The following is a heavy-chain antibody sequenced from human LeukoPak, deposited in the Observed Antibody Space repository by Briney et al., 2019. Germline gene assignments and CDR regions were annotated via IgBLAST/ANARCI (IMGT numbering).Heavy chain of an antibody. CDR1: GFTFSSYA. J-gene: IGHJ4*02. V-gene: IGHV4-59*01. CDR3: ARDSGSIFDY. CDR2: IYYSGST. Sequence: PGGSLRLSCAASGFTFSSYAMSWVRQAPGKGLEWIGYIYYSGSTNYNPSLKSRVTISVDTSKNQFSLKLSSVAAADTAVYYCARDSGSIFDYWGQGTLVTVSS. D-gene: IGHD3-22*01.